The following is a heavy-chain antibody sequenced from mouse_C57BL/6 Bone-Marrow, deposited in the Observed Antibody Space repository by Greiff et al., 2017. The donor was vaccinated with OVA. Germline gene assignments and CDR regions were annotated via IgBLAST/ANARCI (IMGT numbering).Heavy chain of an antibody. CDR1: GFNIKNTY. V-gene: IGHV14-3*01. CDR3: ARGNFGSSFYAMDY. J-gene: IGHJ4*01. Sequence: EVQLQQSVAELVRPGASVKLSCTASGFNIKNTYMHWVKQRPEQGLEWIGRIDPANDNTKYAPKFQGKATMTADTSSYTAYLQLSSLSSEDTAVYCCARGNFGSSFYAMDYWGQGTSVTVSS. CDR2: IDPANDNT. D-gene: IGHD1-1*01.